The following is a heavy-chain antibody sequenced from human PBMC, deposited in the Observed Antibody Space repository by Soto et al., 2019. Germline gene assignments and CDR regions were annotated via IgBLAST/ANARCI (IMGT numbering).Heavy chain of an antibody. D-gene: IGHD2-15*01. Sequence: ASVKVSCKASGYTFTSYDISWVRQATGQGLEWMGWMNPNSGNTGYAQKFQGRVTMTRNTSISTAYMELSSLRSEDTAVYYCALVGDIVVVVAATPSAFDIWGQGTMVTVSS. CDR3: ALVGDIVVVVAATPSAFDI. V-gene: IGHV1-8*01. CDR1: GYTFTSYD. J-gene: IGHJ3*02. CDR2: MNPNSGNT.